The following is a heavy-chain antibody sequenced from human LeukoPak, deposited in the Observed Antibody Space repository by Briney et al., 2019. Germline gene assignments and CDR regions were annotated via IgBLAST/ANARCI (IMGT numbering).Heavy chain of an antibody. CDR3: ARETGIAAASYYYYFYMDV. CDR2: IKQDGSEK. V-gene: IGHV3-7*01. J-gene: IGHJ6*03. CDR1: GFTFSSYG. Sequence: GGSLRLSCAASGFTFSSYGMHWVRQAPGKGLEWVANIKQDGSEKYYVDSVKGRFTISRDNAKNSLYLQMISLRAEDTAVYYCARETGIAAASYYYYFYMDVWGKGTTVTISS. D-gene: IGHD6-13*01.